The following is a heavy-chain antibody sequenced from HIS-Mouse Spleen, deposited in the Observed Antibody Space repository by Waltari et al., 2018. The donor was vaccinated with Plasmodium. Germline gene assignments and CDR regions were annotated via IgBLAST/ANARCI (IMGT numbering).Heavy chain of an antibody. V-gene: IGHV3-7*01. CDR3: ARDRRGYWYFDL. J-gene: IGHJ2*01. D-gene: IGHD5-12*01. Sequence: EVQLVEAGGGLVQPGGSLRLPCAASGFPFSGYWMSWVRQAQGKGLEWVANIKKDGSEKYYVDSVKGRFTISRDNAKNSLYLQMNSLRAEDTAVYYCARDRRGYWYFDLWGRGTLVTVSS. CDR1: GFPFSGYW. CDR2: IKKDGSEK.